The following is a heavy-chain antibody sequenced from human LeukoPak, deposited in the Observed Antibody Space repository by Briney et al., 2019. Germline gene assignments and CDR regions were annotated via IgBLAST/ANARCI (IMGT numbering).Heavy chain of an antibody. D-gene: IGHD2-2*01. CDR2: IIPIFGTA. J-gene: IGHJ5*02. CDR3: ARDTYSDIVVVPAAMHWWFDP. Sequence: GASVKVSCKASGGTFSSYDISWVRQAPGQGLEWMGGIIPIFGTANYAQKFQGRVTITADESTSTAYMELSSPRSEDTAVYYCARDTYSDIVVVPAAMHWWFDPWGQGTLVTVSS. V-gene: IGHV1-69*13. CDR1: GGTFSSYD.